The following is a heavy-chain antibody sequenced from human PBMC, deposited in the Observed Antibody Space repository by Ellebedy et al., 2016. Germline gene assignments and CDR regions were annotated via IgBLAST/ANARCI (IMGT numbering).Heavy chain of an antibody. Sequence: GESLKISXVASGFTFSSYGMHWVRQAPGKGLEWVAVISDDGSYQYYADSAKGRFTISRDNSKNTLNLQMNSLRAEDTAVYYCARERLVVPAFDAFDIWGQGTMVTVSS. CDR1: GFTFSSYG. CDR3: ARERLVVPAFDAFDI. CDR2: ISDDGSYQ. D-gene: IGHD2-2*01. V-gene: IGHV3-30*03. J-gene: IGHJ3*02.